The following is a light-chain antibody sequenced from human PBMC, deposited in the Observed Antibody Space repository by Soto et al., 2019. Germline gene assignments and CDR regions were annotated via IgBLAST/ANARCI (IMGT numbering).Light chain of an antibody. CDR3: AAWDGSLNGYV. CDR2: SNN. J-gene: IGLJ1*01. V-gene: IGLV1-44*01. Sequence: QSVLTQPPSTSGTPGQRVTISCAGSSSNIGSYTVNRYQHLPGTAPKLLIYSNNQRPSGVPDRFSGSKSGTSASLAVSGLQSEDEADYYCAAWDGSLNGYVFGTGTKLTVL. CDR1: SSNIGSYT.